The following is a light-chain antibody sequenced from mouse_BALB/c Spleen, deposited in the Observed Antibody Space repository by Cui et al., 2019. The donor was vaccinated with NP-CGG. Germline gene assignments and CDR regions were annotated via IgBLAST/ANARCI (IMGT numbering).Light chain of an antibody. Sequence: QAVATQESALTTSPGETVTLTCRSSTGAVTTSNYANWVQEKPDHLFTGLIGGTNNRAPGVSARFSGSLIGDKAALTITGAQTEDEAIYFCALWYSNHWVFGGGTKLTVL. CDR3: ALWYSNHWV. CDR1: TGAVTTSNY. CDR2: GTN. V-gene: IGLV1*01. J-gene: IGLJ1*01.